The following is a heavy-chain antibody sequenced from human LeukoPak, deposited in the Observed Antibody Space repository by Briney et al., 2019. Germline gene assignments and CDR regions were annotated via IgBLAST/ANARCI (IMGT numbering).Heavy chain of an antibody. CDR2: INHSGST. J-gene: IGHJ4*02. CDR3: ARRSLLWFGELLGDYFDY. Sequence: SETLSLTCTVSGDSISTYYWSWIRQPPGKGLEWIGEINHSGSTNYNPSLKSRVTISVDTSKNQFSLKLSSVTAADTAVYYCARRSLLWFGELLGDYFDYWGQGTLVTVSS. V-gene: IGHV4-34*01. D-gene: IGHD3-10*01. CDR1: GDSISTYY.